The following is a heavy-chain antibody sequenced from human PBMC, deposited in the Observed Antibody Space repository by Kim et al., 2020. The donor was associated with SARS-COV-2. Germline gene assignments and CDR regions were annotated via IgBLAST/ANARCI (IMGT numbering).Heavy chain of an antibody. J-gene: IGHJ4*02. Sequence: YAGSVEGRFTNSRDNSKKPLYLQMNSLRAEETAVYYCARDLTMIVGGALDYWGQGTLVTVSS. V-gene: IGHV3-30*01. CDR3: ARDLTMIVGGALDY. D-gene: IGHD3-22*01.